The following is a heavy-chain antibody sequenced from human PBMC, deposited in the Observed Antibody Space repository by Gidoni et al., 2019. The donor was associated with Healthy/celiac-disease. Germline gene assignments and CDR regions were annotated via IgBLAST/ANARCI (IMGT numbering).Heavy chain of an antibody. CDR2: IYWDDDK. CDR3: AHTRYCSSTSCYGVEAFDI. D-gene: IGHD2-2*01. J-gene: IGHJ3*02. CDR1: GFSLSTSGVG. V-gene: IGHV2-5*02. Sequence: QITLKESGPTLVTPTQTLTLTFTFSGFSLSTSGVGLGWIRQPPGKALEWLALIYWDDDKRYSPSLKSRLTITKDTSNNQVVLTMTNMDPVDTATYYCAHTRYCSSTSCYGVEAFDIWGQGTMVTVSS.